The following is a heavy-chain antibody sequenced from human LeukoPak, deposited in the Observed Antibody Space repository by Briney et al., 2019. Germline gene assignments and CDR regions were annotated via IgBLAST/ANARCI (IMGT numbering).Heavy chain of an antibody. Sequence: PSETLSLTCTVSGGSLSSYYWSWIRQPAGKGLEWIGRIYTSGSTNYNPSLKSRVTMSVDTSKNQFSLKLSSVTAADTAVYYCARAPLTSGYSYGYGFDYWGQGTLVTVSS. V-gene: IGHV4-4*07. CDR2: IYTSGST. CDR1: GGSLSSYY. J-gene: IGHJ4*02. CDR3: ARAPLTSGYSYGYGFDY. D-gene: IGHD5-18*01.